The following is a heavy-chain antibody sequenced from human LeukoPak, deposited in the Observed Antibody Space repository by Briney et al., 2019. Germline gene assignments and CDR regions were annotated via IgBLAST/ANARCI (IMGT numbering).Heavy chain of an antibody. V-gene: IGHV1-46*01. J-gene: IGHJ4*02. CDR3: ARVDRYCSSTSCSTFYFDY. CDR2: INPSGGST. D-gene: IGHD2-2*01. Sequence: GASVKVSCKASGYTFTSYYMHWVRQAPGQGLEWMGIINPSGGSTSYAQKFQGRVTMTRDTSTSTVYMELSSLGSEDTAVYYCARVDRYCSSTSCSTFYFDYWGQGTLVTVSS. CDR1: GYTFTSYY.